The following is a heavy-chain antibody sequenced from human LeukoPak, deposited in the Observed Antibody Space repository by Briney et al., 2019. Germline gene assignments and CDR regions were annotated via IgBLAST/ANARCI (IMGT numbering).Heavy chain of an antibody. V-gene: IGHV3-21*01. Sequence: GGSLRLSCAASGFTFSSYSMNWVRQAPGKGLEWVSSISSSSSYIYYADSVKGRFTISRDNAKNSLYLQMNSLRAEDTAVYYCARRHPWHPHPFDIWGQGTMVTVSS. CDR3: ARRHPWHPHPFDI. CDR2: ISSSSSYI. CDR1: GFTFSSYS. J-gene: IGHJ3*02.